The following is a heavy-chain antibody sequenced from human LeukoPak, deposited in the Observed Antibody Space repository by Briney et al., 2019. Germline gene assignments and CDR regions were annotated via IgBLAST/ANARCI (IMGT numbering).Heavy chain of an antibody. V-gene: IGHV4-59*08. CDR3: ARHVPLPGIAVAGFDY. Sequence: SETLSLTCTVSGGSISSYYWSWIRQPPGKGLEWIGYIYYSGSTNYNPSLQSRVTISVDTSKNQFSLKLSSVTAADTAVYYCARHVPLPGIAVAGFDYWGQGTLVTVSS. CDR2: IYYSGST. D-gene: IGHD6-19*01. CDR1: GGSISSYY. J-gene: IGHJ4*02.